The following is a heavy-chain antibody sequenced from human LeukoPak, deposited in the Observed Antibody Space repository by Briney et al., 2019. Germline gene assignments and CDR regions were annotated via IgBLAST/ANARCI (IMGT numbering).Heavy chain of an antibody. V-gene: IGHV4-61*02. CDR2: IYTSGST. CDR3: ASGYGSGSYLYMDV. CDR1: GGSISSGSYY. D-gene: IGHD3-10*01. Sequence: SQTLSLTCTVSGGSISSGSYYWSWIRRPAGKGLEWIGRIYTSGSTNYNPSLKSRVTISVDTSKNQFSLKLSSVTAADTAVYYCASGYGSGSYLYMDVWGKGTTVTISS. J-gene: IGHJ6*03.